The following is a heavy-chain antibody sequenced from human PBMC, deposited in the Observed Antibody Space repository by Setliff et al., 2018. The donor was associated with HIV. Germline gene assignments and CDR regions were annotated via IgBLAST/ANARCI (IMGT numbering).Heavy chain of an antibody. CDR3: ARRAYCSSTTCFDN. D-gene: IGHD2-2*01. J-gene: IGHJ4*02. CDR2: ISYDGSAT. V-gene: IGHV3-30*12. Sequence: PGGSLRLSCAASGFTFSNYGMHWVRQAPGKGLECVGLISYDGSATYYADSLKGRFTISRDTSKNTLYLQMNSLRAEDTAVYYCARRAYCSSTTCFDNWGQGTLVTVSS. CDR1: GFTFSNYG.